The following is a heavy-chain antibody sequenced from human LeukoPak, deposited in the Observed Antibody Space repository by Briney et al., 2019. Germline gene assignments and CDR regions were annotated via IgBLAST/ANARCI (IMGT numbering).Heavy chain of an antibody. CDR3: ARHAMARFGELSPDY. CDR1: GYSFTSYW. CDR2: IYPGDSDT. D-gene: IGHD3-10*01. V-gene: IGHV5-51*01. J-gene: IGHJ4*02. Sequence: GESLQISCKGSGYSFTSYWIGWVRQMPGKGLEWMGIIYPGDSDTRYSPSFQGQVTISADKSISTAYLQWSSLKASDTAMYYCARHAMARFGELSPDYWGQGTLVTVSS.